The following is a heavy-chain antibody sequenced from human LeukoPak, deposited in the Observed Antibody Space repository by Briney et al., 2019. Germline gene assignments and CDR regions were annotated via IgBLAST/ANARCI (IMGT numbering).Heavy chain of an antibody. CDR3: ARVPPYSSSTWSPDY. CDR1: GGSIRNHF. Sequence: PSETLSLTCSVAGGSIRNHFWSWIRQPPGKGLEWIGYIYYSGSTNYNPSLKSRVTISVDTSKNQFSLKLSSVTAADTAVYYCARVPPYSSSTWSPDYWGQGTLVTVSS. CDR2: IYYSGST. V-gene: IGHV4-59*11. J-gene: IGHJ4*02. D-gene: IGHD6-6*01.